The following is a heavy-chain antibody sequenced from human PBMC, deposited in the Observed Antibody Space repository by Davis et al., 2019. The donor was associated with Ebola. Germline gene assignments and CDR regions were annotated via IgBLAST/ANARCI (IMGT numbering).Heavy chain of an antibody. J-gene: IGHJ6*02. Sequence: GGSLRLSCVASKFTFRAYSINWIRQAPGKGLEWMSIISQDGNNRFYADSVRGRFTISRDNAKNSLSLQMNSLRDEDTAVYYCTRDAAIDYYYYYGMDVWGQGTMVTVSS. CDR3: TRDAAIDYYYYYGMDV. D-gene: IGHD6-13*01. CDR2: ISQDGNNR. V-gene: IGHV3-30*07. CDR1: KFTFRAYS.